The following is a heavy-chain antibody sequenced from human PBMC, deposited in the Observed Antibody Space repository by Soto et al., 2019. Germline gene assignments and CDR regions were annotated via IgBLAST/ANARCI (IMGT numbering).Heavy chain of an antibody. Sequence: SVKVSCKASGGTFSNHATSWVRQAPGQGLEWVGGIIPMFPTADYAQRFQGRVTITADDSTTTVYMELSGLRSEDTAMYYCARDDATYCGGDCYRYFYYGMDVWGQGTTVTVSS. J-gene: IGHJ6*02. CDR2: IIPMFPTA. CDR1: GGTFSNHA. V-gene: IGHV1-69*13. CDR3: ARDDATYCGGDCYRYFYYGMDV. D-gene: IGHD2-21*02.